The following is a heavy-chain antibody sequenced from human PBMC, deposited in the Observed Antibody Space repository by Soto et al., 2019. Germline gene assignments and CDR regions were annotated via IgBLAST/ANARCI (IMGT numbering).Heavy chain of an antibody. V-gene: IGHV1-46*03. CDR1: GYTFTSYY. Sequence: ASVKVSCKASGYTFTSYYMHWVRQAPGQGLEWMGIINPSGGSTSYAQKFQGRVTMTRDTSTSTVYMELSSLRSEDTAVYYCAREGSIAARPVVSWFDPWGQGTLVTVSS. CDR2: INPSGGST. D-gene: IGHD6-6*01. J-gene: IGHJ5*02. CDR3: AREGSIAARPVVSWFDP.